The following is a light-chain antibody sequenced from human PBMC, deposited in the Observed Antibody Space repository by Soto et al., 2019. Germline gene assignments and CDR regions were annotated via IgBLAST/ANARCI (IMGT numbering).Light chain of an antibody. J-gene: IGKJ4*01. CDR1: QSISSY. V-gene: IGKV1-39*01. CDR2: AAS. Sequence: DIQMTQSPSSLSASVGDRVTITCRASQSISSYLNWYQQKPGKAPKRVIYAASSLQSGVPSRFSGSGSGTDFTLTISSLQPEDFATYYGQQSYSTPLTFGGGTKVEIK. CDR3: QQSYSTPLT.